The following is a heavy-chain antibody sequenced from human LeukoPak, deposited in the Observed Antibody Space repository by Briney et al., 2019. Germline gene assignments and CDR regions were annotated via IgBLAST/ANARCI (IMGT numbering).Heavy chain of an antibody. CDR2: IYYSGST. CDR3: ARGRLSGWSGYYLNWFDP. V-gene: IGHV4-59*08. D-gene: IGHD3-3*01. J-gene: IGHJ5*02. Sequence: SETLSLTCAVYGGSFSGYYWSWIRQPPGKGLEWIGYIYYSGSTNYNPSLKSRVTISVDTSKNQFSLKLSSVTAADTAVYYCARGRLSGWSGYYLNWFDPWGQGTLVTVSS. CDR1: GGSFSGYY.